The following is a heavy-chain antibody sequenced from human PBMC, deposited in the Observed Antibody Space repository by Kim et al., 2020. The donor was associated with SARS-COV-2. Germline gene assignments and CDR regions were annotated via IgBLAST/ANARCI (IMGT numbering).Heavy chain of an antibody. CDR3: ARTSQDDAFDI. V-gene: IGHV3-33*01. Sequence: GGSLRLSCAASGFIFSNYGMHWVRQAPGKGLEWVAVIWHDGSNKYYVDSVKGRFTISRDNFKNTLFLQMNSLRAEDTAVYYCARTSQDDAFDIWGQGT. CDR1: GFIFSNYG. D-gene: IGHD6-6*01. J-gene: IGHJ3*02. CDR2: IWHDGSNK.